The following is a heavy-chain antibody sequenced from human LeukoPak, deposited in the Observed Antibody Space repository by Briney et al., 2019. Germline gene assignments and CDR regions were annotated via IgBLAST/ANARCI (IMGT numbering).Heavy chain of an antibody. D-gene: IGHD6-6*01. J-gene: IGHJ4*02. CDR1: GFTFSSYS. CDR2: ISSSSGYI. V-gene: IGHV3-21*01. Sequence: GGSLRLSCAASGFTFSSYSMNWVRQAPGKGLEWVSSISSSSGYIYYADSVKGRFTISRDNAKNSLYLQMNSLRAEDTAVYYCARDLTSAARLFYWGQGTLVTVSS. CDR3: ARDLTSAARLFY.